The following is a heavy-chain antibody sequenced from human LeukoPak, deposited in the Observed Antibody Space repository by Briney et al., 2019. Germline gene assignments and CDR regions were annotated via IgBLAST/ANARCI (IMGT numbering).Heavy chain of an antibody. CDR1: GFTFSTYA. CDR2: ISKSSDYI. Sequence: GGSLRLSCAASGFTFSTYAMNWVRQAPGKGLEWVSSISKSSDYIKYADSVRGRFTISRDNAKNSLYLQMNSLRAEDTAVYYCARDLYGGNSLDAFDIWGQGTMVTVSS. V-gene: IGHV3-21*01. CDR3: ARDLYGGNSLDAFDI. D-gene: IGHD4-23*01. J-gene: IGHJ3*02.